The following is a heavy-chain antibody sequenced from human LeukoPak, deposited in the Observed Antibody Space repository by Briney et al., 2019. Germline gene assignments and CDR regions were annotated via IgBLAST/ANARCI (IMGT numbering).Heavy chain of an antibody. CDR3: AKDRWTGFSAIDY. D-gene: IGHD3/OR15-3a*01. J-gene: IGHJ4*02. CDR1: GFTVSSNY. CDR2: IYSGGST. V-gene: IGHV3-66*01. Sequence: PGGSLRLSCAASGFTVSSNYMSWVRQAPGKGLEWVSVIYSGGSTYYADSVKGRFTISRDNSKNTVYLQMNSLRAEDTAVFYCAKDRWTGFSAIDYWGRGTLVTVSS.